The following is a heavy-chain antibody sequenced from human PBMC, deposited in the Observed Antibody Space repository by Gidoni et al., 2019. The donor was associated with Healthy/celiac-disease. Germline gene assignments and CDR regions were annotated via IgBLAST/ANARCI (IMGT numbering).Heavy chain of an antibody. V-gene: IGHV3-23*01. J-gene: IGHJ3*02. CDR1: GFTFSSYA. Sequence: EVQLLESGGGLVQHGGSLRLSCAASGFTFSSYAMSWVRQAPGKGLEWVSAISGSGCSTYYADSVKGRFTISRDNSKNTLYLQMNSLRAEDTAVYYCANVRGDFWSGIKPGDAFDIWGQGTMVTVSS. CDR2: ISGSGCST. D-gene: IGHD3-3*01. CDR3: ANVRGDFWSGIKPGDAFDI.